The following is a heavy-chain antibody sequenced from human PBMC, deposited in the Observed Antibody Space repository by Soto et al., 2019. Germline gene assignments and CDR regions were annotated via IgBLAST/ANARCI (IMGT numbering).Heavy chain of an antibody. Sequence: EVQLVESGGGLVQPGGSLRLSCAASGFTFSSYWMHWVRQAPGKGLVWVSRINSDGSSTFYADSVKGRFTISRDNAKNVLYLQINSLRGEDTAVYYCARGIGGYYGSDYWGQGTLVTVAS. J-gene: IGHJ4*02. CDR2: INSDGSST. D-gene: IGHD3-10*01. CDR3: ARGIGGYYGSDY. V-gene: IGHV3-74*01. CDR1: GFTFSSYW.